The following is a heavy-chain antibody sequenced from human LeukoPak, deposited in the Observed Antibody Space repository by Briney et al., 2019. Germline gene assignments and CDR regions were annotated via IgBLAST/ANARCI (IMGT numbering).Heavy chain of an antibody. D-gene: IGHD1-26*01. CDR1: GYTFTCYY. CDR3: ARTRIGSYLFGY. CDR2: INPNSGGT. J-gene: IGHJ4*02. Sequence: ASVKVSCKASGYTFTCYYMHWVRQAPGQGLEWMGRINPNSGGTNYAQKVQGKVTMTRDTSISTAYMDLSRLRSEDTAVYYCARTRIGSYLFGYWGQGTLVTVSS. V-gene: IGHV1-2*06.